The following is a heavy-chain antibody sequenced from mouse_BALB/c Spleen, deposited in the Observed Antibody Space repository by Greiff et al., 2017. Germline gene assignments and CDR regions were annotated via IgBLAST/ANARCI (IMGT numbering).Heavy chain of an antibody. Sequence: EVQLVESGGGLVKPGGSLKLSCAASGFAFSSYDMSWVRQTPEKRLEWVAYISNGGGSTYYPDTVKGRFTISRDNAKNTLYLQMSSLKSEDTAMYYCARHGGSSYDWYFDVWGAGTTVTVSS. CDR2: ISNGGGST. CDR1: GFAFSSYD. D-gene: IGHD1-1*01. CDR3: ARHGGSSYDWYFDV. V-gene: IGHV5-12-1*01. J-gene: IGHJ1*01.